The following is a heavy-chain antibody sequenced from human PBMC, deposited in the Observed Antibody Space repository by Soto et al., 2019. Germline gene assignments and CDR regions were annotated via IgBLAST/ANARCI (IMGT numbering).Heavy chain of an antibody. CDR2: ISSSSSYI. CDR1: GFTFSSYS. V-gene: IGHV3-21*01. D-gene: IGHD5-12*01. CDR3: ARAHGAIVATIGNWFDP. Sequence: GGSLRLSCAASGFTFSSYSMNWVRQAPGKGLEWVSSISSSSSYIYYADSVKGRFTISRDNAKNSLYLQMNSLRAEDTAVYYCARAHGAIVATIGNWFDPWGQGTLVTVSS. J-gene: IGHJ5*02.